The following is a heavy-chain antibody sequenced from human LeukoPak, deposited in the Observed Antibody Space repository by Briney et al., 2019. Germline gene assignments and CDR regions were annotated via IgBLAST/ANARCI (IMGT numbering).Heavy chain of an antibody. J-gene: IGHJ1*01. CDR3: ARDDRAGSNWLLAEYFHH. CDR1: GGTFSSYV. D-gene: IGHD6-13*01. CDR2: INHILGIT. V-gene: IGHV1-69*04. Sequence: GSSVKVSCKASGGTFSSYVISWVRQAPGQGLEWMGRINHILGITNYAQKFQGRVTITADKSTNTAYMELSSLRSEDTAVYYCARDDRAGSNWLLAEYFHHWGQGTLVTVSS.